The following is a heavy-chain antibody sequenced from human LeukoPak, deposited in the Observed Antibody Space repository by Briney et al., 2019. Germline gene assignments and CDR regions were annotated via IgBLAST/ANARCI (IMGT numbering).Heavy chain of an antibody. J-gene: IGHJ6*02. CDR1: GYTFTSYA. Sequence: ASVKVSCKASGYTFTSYAMNWVRQAPGQGLEWMGWINTNTGNPTYAQGFTGRFVFSLDTSVSTAYLQISSLKAEDTAVYYCVRDIVVPAAISSYGMDVWGQGTTVTVSS. CDR2: INTNTGNP. V-gene: IGHV7-4-1*02. D-gene: IGHD2-2*01. CDR3: VRDIVVPAAISSYGMDV.